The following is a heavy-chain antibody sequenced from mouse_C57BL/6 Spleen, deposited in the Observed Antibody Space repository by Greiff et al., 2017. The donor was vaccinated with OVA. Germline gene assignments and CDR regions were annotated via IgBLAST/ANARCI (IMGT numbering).Heavy chain of an antibody. J-gene: IGHJ4*01. D-gene: IGHD4-1*01. CDR1: GYAFSSSW. Sequence: QVQLQQSGPELVKPGASVKISCKASGYAFSSSWMNWVKQRPGKGLEWIGRIYPGDGDTNYNGKFKGKATLTADKSSSTAYMQLCSLTSEDSAVYFCAGDWDRYYAMDYWGQGTSVTVSS. CDR3: AGDWDRYYAMDY. V-gene: IGHV1-82*01. CDR2: IYPGDGDT.